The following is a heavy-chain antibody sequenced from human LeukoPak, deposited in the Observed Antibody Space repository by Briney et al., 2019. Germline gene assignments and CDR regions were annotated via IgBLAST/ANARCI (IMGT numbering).Heavy chain of an antibody. CDR3: ARVVYDSDWYVDF. J-gene: IGHJ4*02. Sequence: GGSLRLSCAASGFTFSTYGMHWVRQAPGKGPEWVAVIWADGSHKYYADSVTGRFTISRDNSKSTLYLQVNSLRAEDTAVYYCARVVYDSDWYVDFWGQGTLVTVSS. D-gene: IGHD3-22*01. CDR2: IWADGSHK. CDR1: GFTFSTYG. V-gene: IGHV3-33*01.